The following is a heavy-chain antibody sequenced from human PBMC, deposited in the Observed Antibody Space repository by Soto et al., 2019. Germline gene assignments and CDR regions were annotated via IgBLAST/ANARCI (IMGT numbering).Heavy chain of an antibody. V-gene: IGHV4-4*02. D-gene: IGHD4-4*01. CDR3: ARNRGLQYYYYGMDV. CDR1: GGSISSSNW. CDR2: IYHSGST. Sequence: ETLSLTCAVSGGSISSSNWWSWVRQPPGKGLEWIGEIYHSGSTNYNPSLKSRVTISVDKSKNQFSLKLSSVTAADTAVYYCARNRGLQYYYYGMDVWGQGTTVTVSS. J-gene: IGHJ6*02.